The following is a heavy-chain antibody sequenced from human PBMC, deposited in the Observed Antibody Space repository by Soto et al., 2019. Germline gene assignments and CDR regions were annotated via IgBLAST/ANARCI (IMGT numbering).Heavy chain of an antibody. J-gene: IGHJ6*02. V-gene: IGHV5-10-1*01. CDR1: GYSFTSYW. Sequence: GESLKISCNGSGYSFTSYWISWVRQMPGKGLEWMGRIDPSDSYTNYSPSFQGHVTISADKSISTAYLQWSSLKASDTAMYYCARREGPLYGMDVWGQGTTVTVSS. CDR3: ARREGPLYGMDV. CDR2: IDPSDSYT.